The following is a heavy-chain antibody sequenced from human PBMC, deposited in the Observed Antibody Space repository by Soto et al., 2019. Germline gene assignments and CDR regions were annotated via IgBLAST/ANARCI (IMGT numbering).Heavy chain of an antibody. V-gene: IGHV3-49*04. Sequence: GGSLRLSCTASGFTFGDYAMSWVRQAPGKGLEWVGFIRSKAYGGTTEYAASVKGRFTISRDDSKSIAYLQMNSLKTEDTAVYYCTRGGYSSPWTGYYFDYWGQGTLVTVSS. CDR3: TRGGYSSPWTGYYFDY. D-gene: IGHD6-6*01. J-gene: IGHJ4*02. CDR1: GFTFGDYA. CDR2: IRSKAYGGTT.